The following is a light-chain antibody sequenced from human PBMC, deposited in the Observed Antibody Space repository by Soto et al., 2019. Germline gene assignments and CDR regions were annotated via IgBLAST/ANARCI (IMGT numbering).Light chain of an antibody. CDR2: GAS. J-gene: IGKJ1*01. V-gene: IGKV3-20*01. CDR1: QSVSSSY. CDR3: QQYGSSPWT. Sequence: IVLTQSPGTLSLSPGERATLSCRASQSVSSSYLAWYQQKPGQAPRLLMYGASSRATGIPDRFSGSESGTDGTITISRLQPEDGSVYYCQQYGSSPWTFGQGTKVDIK.